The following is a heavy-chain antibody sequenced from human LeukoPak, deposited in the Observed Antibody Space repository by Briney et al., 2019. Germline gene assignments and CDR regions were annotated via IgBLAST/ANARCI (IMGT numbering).Heavy chain of an antibody. CDR2: ISDDGGAK. J-gene: IGHJ4*02. CDR3: ARDLGRPAAHTVGHFDF. V-gene: IGHV3-7*01. D-gene: IGHD6-13*01. CDR1: GFTFGSYW. Sequence: GGSLRLSCAASGFTFGSYWKSWVRQTPEKGLEWVADISDDGGAKYYLGSVKGRFTISRDNAENSLSLHMDSLGVEDTALYYCARDLGRPAAHTVGHFDFWGRGSLVTVSS.